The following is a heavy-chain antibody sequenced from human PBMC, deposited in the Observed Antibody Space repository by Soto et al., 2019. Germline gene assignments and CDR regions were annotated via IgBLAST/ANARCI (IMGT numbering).Heavy chain of an antibody. D-gene: IGHD3-22*01. Sequence: VQLVESGGGVVQPGRSLRLSCAASGFTFSSYGMHWVRQAPGKGLEWVSAISGSGGSTYYADSVKGRFTISRDNSKNTLYLQMNSLRAEDTAVYYCAKDRGYYDSSGYFDYWGQGTLVTVSS. CDR2: ISGSGGST. J-gene: IGHJ4*02. CDR3: AKDRGYYDSSGYFDY. V-gene: IGHV3-23*04. CDR1: GFTFSSYG.